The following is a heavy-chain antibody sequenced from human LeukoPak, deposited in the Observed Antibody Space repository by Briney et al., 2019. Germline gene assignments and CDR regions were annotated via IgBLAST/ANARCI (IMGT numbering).Heavy chain of an antibody. Sequence: PGGSLRLSCASSEFSLSDYGMHWVRQAPGKGLEWVAVMWYDGSRALHADSVKGRFTISRDISKSTLYLQMDSLRAEDTAVYYCAKSRDGYHHGLLWGQGTLVTVSS. J-gene: IGHJ1*01. CDR1: EFSLSDYG. D-gene: IGHD5-24*01. V-gene: IGHV3-33*06. CDR3: AKSRDGYHHGLL. CDR2: MWYDGSRA.